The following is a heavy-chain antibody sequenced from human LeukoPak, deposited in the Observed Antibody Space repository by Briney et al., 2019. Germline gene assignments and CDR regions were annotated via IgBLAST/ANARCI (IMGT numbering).Heavy chain of an antibody. J-gene: IGHJ4*02. CDR2: MNSDGGSI. CDR3: ARGESSSWYD. CDR1: GFTFSPYR. Sequence: PGGSLRLSCAASGFTFSPYRMHWVRQGPGKGLVWVSGMNSDGGSIVYADSVKGRFTISRDNAKNTLYLQMNSLRAEDAAVYYCARGESSSWYDWGQGTLVTVSS. D-gene: IGHD6-13*01. V-gene: IGHV3-74*01.